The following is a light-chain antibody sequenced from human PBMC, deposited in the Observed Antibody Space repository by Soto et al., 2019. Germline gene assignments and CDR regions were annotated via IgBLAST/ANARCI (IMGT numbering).Light chain of an antibody. CDR1: TGGDTSGHY. CDR2: DTT. CDR3: LLSYTGARV. J-gene: IGLJ3*02. Sequence: QAVVTQEPSLTVSPGGTVTLTCGSSTGGDTSGHYPYWFQQKPGQAPRTLIYDTTSKHSWTPARFSGSLLGGKAALTLSGAQPEDEAEYYCLLSYTGARVFGGGTKLTVL. V-gene: IGLV7-46*01.